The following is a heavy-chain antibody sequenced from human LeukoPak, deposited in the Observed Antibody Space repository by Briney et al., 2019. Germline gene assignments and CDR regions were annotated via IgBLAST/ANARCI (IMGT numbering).Heavy chain of an antibody. D-gene: IGHD1-26*01. CDR2: IDWADDK. CDR1: GFSLSTVPMR. Sequence: ESGPTQVNPTQTLTLTCTFSGFSLSTVPMRVSWLRQPPGEALEWLARIDWADDKFYSTSLKTRLTISKDTSKNQVVLTMTNMDPLDTATYYCARMKASGSYYYFDYWGQGTLVTVSS. CDR3: ARMKASGSYYYFDY. V-gene: IGHV2-70*04. J-gene: IGHJ4*02.